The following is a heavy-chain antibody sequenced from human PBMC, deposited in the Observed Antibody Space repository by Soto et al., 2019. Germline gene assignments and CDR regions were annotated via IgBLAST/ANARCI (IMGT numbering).Heavy chain of an antibody. D-gene: IGHD5-18*01. V-gene: IGHV4-31*03. CDR3: ARGGYSYGLDY. CDR1: GGSISSGGYS. CDR2: IYGST. Sequence: SETLSLTCTVSGGSISSGGYSWSWIRQHPEKGLEWIGSIYGSTYYNPSLKSRVTISADTSKNQFSLRLSSVTAADTAVYYCARGGYSYGLDYWGLGTLVTVSS. J-gene: IGHJ4*02.